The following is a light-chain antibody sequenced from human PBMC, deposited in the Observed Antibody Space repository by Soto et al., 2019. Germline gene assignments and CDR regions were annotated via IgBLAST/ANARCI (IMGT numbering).Light chain of an antibody. CDR1: QSVGSH. J-gene: IGKJ5*01. CDR2: DAS. V-gene: IGKV3-11*01. CDR3: QHRTNWPPVT. Sequence: EIVLTQSPATLSLSPGERVALSCRASQSVGSHLAWYQQKPGQAPRLLIYDASSRATGIPARFSGSGSGTDLTLTISGLESEDFAVYYCQHRTNWPPVTFGQGTRL.